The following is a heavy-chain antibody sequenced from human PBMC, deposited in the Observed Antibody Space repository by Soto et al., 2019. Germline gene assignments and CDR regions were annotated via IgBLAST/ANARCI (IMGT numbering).Heavy chain of an antibody. D-gene: IGHD6-6*01. CDR1: GGSISSGGYY. CDR2: IYYTGST. J-gene: IGHJ3*02. Sequence: TLSLTCIVSGGSISSGGYYWNWIRQHPGKGLEWIGYIYYTGSTNYNPSLKSRVTISLDMSKNHFSLKLRSVTAADTAVYYCARDSTIAARAFDIWGQGTMVTVSS. V-gene: IGHV4-31*03. CDR3: ARDSTIAARAFDI.